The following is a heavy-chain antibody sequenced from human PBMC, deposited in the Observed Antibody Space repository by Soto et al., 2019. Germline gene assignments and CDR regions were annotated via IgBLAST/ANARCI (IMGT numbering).Heavy chain of an antibody. J-gene: IGHJ6*02. CDR1: SGSISSSNW. V-gene: IGHV4-4*02. Sequence: SETLSLTCAVSSGSISSSNWWSWVRQPPGKGLEWIGEIYHSGSTNYNPSLKSRVTISVDKSKNQFSLNLSSVTAADTAVYYCASVGAYYDILSGYLYYYGMDVWGQGTTVTVSS. CDR3: ASVGAYYDILSGYLYYYGMDV. D-gene: IGHD3-9*01. CDR2: IYHSGST.